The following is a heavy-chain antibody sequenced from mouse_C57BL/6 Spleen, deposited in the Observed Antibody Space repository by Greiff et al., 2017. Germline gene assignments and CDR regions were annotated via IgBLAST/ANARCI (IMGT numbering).Heavy chain of an antibody. CDR3: VSYYGMYY. CDR2: IRSKSNNDAT. Sequence: EVHLVESGGGLVQPKGSLKLSCAASGFSFNTYAMNWVRQAPGQGLEWVARIRSKSNNDATYYDDSVKDRFTISRDDSARMLYLQMNNLKTEYTAMYYCVSYYGMYYWGQGTSVTVSS. J-gene: IGHJ4*01. CDR1: GFSFNTYA. V-gene: IGHV10-1*01.